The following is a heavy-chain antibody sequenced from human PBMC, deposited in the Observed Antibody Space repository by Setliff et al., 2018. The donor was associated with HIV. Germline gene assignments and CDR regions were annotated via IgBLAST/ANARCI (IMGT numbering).Heavy chain of an antibody. V-gene: IGHV4-34*01. J-gene: IGHJ6*03. CDR1: GGSLSGDY. CDR3: ARDVLKSNYLGYYYYLDV. CDR2: INQSGSV. D-gene: IGHD3-9*01. Sequence: SETLSLTCAVYGGSLSGDYWGWIRQPPGKGLEWIGDINQSGSVNYNPSLKSRVTMSIDTSKNQLPLRLTSVTAADTAVYYCARDVLKSNYLGYYYYLDVWGKGTTVTVSS.